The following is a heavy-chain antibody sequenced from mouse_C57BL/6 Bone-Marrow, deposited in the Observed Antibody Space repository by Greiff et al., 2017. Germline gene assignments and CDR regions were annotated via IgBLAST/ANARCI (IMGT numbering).Heavy chain of an antibody. CDR1: GFNIKNTY. V-gene: IGHV14-3*01. J-gene: IGHJ4*01. D-gene: IGHD4-1*01. CDR3: ARGVSDNWDEGYAMDY. CDR2: IDPANGNT. Sequence: VQLQQSVAELVRPGASVKLSCTASGFNIKNTYLHWVKQRPEQGLEWIGRIDPANGNTKYAPKFQGKATITADTSSNTAYLQLSSLTSDDSAIYYCARGVSDNWDEGYAMDYWGQGTSVTVSS.